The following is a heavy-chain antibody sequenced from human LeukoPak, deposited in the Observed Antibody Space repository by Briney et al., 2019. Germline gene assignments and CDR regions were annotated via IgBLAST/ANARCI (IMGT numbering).Heavy chain of an antibody. D-gene: IGHD5-12*01. CDR3: ARGAIKVGGDYYYGMDV. CDR2: INPNSGGT. J-gene: IGHJ6*02. V-gene: IGHV1-2*04. Sequence: ASVKVSCKASGYTFTSYYMHWVRQAPGQGLEWMGWINPNSGGTNYAQKFQGWVTMTRDTSISTAYMELSRLRSDDTAVYYCARGAIKVGGDYYYGMDVWGQGTTVTVSS. CDR1: GYTFTSYY.